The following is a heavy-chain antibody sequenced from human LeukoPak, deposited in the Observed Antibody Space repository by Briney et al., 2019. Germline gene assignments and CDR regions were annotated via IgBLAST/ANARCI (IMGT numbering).Heavy chain of an antibody. V-gene: IGHV4-59*01. CDR2: IDYSGNT. CDR1: GVSISSYY. CDR3: ARWYYDSSGYRYFDY. Sequence: SKTLSLTCTVSGVSISSYYWSWIRQPPGKGLEWIGYIDYSGNTNYNPSLKSRVTISVDTSKNQFSLKLSSVTAADTAVYYCARWYYDSSGYRYFDYWGQGTLVTVSS. D-gene: IGHD3-22*01. J-gene: IGHJ4*02.